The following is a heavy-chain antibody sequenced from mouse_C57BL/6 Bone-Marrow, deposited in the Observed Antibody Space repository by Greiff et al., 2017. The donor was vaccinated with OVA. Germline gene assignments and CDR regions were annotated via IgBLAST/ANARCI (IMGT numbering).Heavy chain of an antibody. CDR1: GFTFSDYG. V-gene: IGHV5-17*01. D-gene: IGHD2-4*01. CDR3: ARPHYDYDGYFDY. CDR2: ISSGSSTI. J-gene: IGHJ2*01. Sequence: EVMLVESGGGLVKPGGSLKLSCAASGFTFSDYGMHWVRQAPEKGLEWVAYISSGSSTIYYADTVKGRFTISRDNAKNTLFLQMTSLRSEDTAMYYCARPHYDYDGYFDYWGQGTTLTVSS.